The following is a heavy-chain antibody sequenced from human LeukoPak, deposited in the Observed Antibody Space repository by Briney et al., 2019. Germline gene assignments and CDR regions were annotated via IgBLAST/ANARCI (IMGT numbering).Heavy chain of an antibody. CDR3: ARGVGAAAGEX. CDR1: GGSISSGSYY. D-gene: IGHD6-13*01. V-gene: IGHV4-61*02. CDR2: IYTSGST. J-gene: IGHJ1*01. Sequence: PSETLSLTCTVSGGSISSGSYYWSWIRQPAGKGLEWIGRIYTSGSTNYNPSLKSRVTISVDTSKNQFSLKLSSVTAADTAVYYCARGVGAAAGEXWGQGXLVTV.